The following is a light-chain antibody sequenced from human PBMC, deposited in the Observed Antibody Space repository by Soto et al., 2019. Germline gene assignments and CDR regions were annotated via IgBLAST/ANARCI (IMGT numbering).Light chain of an antibody. CDR2: NVY. CDR3: NSYTSASTDV. CDR1: SSDVGTYNY. V-gene: IGLV2-14*01. J-gene: IGLJ1*01. Sequence: QSALTQPRSVSGPPGQSVSISCSGTSSDVGTYNYVSWYQQHPGKAPKLMIYNVYSRPSGVSSRFSGSKSGNTASLTISWLQAEDEADYYCNSYTSASTDVFGTGTKLTVL.